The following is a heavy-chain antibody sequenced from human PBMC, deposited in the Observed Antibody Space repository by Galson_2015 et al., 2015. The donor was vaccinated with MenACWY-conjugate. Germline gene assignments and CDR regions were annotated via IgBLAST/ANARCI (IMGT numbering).Heavy chain of an antibody. Sequence: SLRLSCAASGFTVSNNYMSWVRQAPGRGLEWISIIYSGGSTYYADSVKGRFTISRDNSKNTLYLQMNSLRAEDTAVYYCARVVVVAGTYDYFDYWGQGTLVTVSS. V-gene: IGHV3-66*01. J-gene: IGHJ4*02. CDR1: GFTVSNNY. D-gene: IGHD6-19*01. CDR2: IYSGGST. CDR3: ARVVVVAGTYDYFDY.